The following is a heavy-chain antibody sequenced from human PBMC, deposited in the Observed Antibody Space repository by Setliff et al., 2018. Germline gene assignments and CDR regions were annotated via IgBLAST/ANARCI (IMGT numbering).Heavy chain of an antibody. CDR1: GYTFTSYG. Sequence: GASVKVSCKASGYTFTSYGISWVRQAPGRGLEWMGAILPIVGSANYGNKFQGRATITADESTSTAYMEVMSLRTDDTAVYYCVRDILGEESAEVVDVWGQGTTVTVSS. J-gene: IGHJ6*02. CDR2: ILPIVGSA. D-gene: IGHD2-15*01. V-gene: IGHV1-69*13. CDR3: VRDILGEESAEVVDV.